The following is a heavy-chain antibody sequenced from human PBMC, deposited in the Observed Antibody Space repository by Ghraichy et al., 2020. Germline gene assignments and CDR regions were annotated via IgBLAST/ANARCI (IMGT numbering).Heavy chain of an antibody. Sequence: SETLSLTCTISSGSINGYFWSWIRQPPGKGLEWIGYIHHTGSANYNPSLRSRVTMSADTSTNQFSLRLTSVTAADTAEYYCARGGGRVRGVSYLDYWGQGTPVTVSS. CDR1: SGSINGYF. D-gene: IGHD3-10*01. J-gene: IGHJ4*02. V-gene: IGHV4-59*01. CDR3: ARGGGRVRGVSYLDY. CDR2: IHHTGSA.